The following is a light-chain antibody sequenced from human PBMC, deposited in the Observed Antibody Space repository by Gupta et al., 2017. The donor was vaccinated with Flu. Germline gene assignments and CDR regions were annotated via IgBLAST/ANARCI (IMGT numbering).Light chain of an antibody. Sequence: DIVFTQSPVTLSLSPGERATLSCRASQSVSSYLAWYQQKPGQAPRLRIYDASNRATGTPARFSGSGSGTDFTLTISSLEPEEFAVYYCQQRSNWPPYTFGQGTKLEI. J-gene: IGKJ2*01. CDR2: DAS. CDR1: QSVSSY. CDR3: QQRSNWPPYT. V-gene: IGKV3-11*01.